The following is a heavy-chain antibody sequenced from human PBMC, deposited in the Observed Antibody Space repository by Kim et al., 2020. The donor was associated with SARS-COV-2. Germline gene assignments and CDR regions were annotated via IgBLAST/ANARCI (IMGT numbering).Heavy chain of an antibody. CDR3: TTERYFDWLEKLNFDY. CDR1: GFTFSNAW. J-gene: IGHJ4*02. CDR2: IKSKTDGGTT. Sequence: GGSLRLSCAASGFTFSNAWMSWVRQAPGKGLEWVGRIKSKTDGGTTDYAAPVKGRFTISRDDSKNTLYLQMNSLKTEDTAVYYCTTERYFDWLEKLNFDYWGQETLVTVSS. V-gene: IGHV3-15*01. D-gene: IGHD3-9*01.